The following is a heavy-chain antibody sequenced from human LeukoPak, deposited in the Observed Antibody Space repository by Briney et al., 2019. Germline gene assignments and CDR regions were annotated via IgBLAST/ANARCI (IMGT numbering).Heavy chain of an antibody. D-gene: IGHD6-19*01. Sequence: GGSLRLSCAASGFTFSDAWMSWVRQAPGKGLEWIGHIKSKADRETTDYAAPVTGRYTISRDDSKNTLYLQMNSLKTEDTAVYYCTTEAPWYSSGRGWSDYWGQGTLVTVSS. CDR1: GFTFSDAW. CDR3: TTEAPWYSSGRGWSDY. V-gene: IGHV3-15*01. J-gene: IGHJ4*02. CDR2: IKSKADRETT.